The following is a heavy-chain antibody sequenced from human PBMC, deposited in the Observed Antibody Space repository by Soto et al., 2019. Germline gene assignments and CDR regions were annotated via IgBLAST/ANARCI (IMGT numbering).Heavy chain of an antibody. CDR1: GFTFSNNA. J-gene: IGHJ6*02. D-gene: IGHD1-1*01. CDR2: ISYDGSNK. V-gene: IGHV3-30-3*01. Sequence: QVQLVESGGGVVQPGRSLRLSCAASGFTFSNNAMDWVRQAPGKGLEWVAVISYDGSNKYIAESVKGRFTISRDNSKNTLFLRMNSLRAEDTAVYSCARGTTTSAFSAMDVWGPGTTVTVSS. CDR3: ARGTTTSAFSAMDV.